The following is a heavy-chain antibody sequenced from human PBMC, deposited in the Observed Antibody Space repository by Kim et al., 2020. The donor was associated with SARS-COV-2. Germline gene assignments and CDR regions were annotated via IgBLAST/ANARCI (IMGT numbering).Heavy chain of an antibody. D-gene: IGHD3-3*01. V-gene: IGHV3-48*02. J-gene: IGHJ5*02. Sequence: YYADTVKGRFNITRDNAKNSLYMQMNSLRDEDTAVYYWARDWGVVRWFDPWGQGTLVTVSS. CDR3: ARDWGVVRWFDP.